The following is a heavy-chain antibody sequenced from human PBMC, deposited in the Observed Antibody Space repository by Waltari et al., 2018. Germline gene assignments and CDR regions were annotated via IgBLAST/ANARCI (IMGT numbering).Heavy chain of an antibody. CDR2: ISGSGGST. V-gene: IGHV3-23*01. J-gene: IGHJ3*02. CDR3: AKGPQRTTPPYYAFDI. Sequence: EVQLLESGGGLVQPGGSLRLSCAASGFTFRSYAMTWVRQAPGKGLEWVSGISGSGGSTDYAYSVKCRFTISRDNSKYTLYLQMNSLRAEYTAVYYCAKGPQRTTPPYYAFDIWCQGTMVTVSS. D-gene: IGHD1-7*01. CDR1: GFTFRSYA.